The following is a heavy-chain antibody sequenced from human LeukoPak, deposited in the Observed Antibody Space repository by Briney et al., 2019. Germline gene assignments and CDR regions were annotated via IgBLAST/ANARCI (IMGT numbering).Heavy chain of an antibody. J-gene: IGHJ4*02. D-gene: IGHD2-2*01. CDR2: TYSGGTT. V-gene: IGHV3-53*01. CDR3: AKEGGLGYCSTTSCAFAH. Sequence: PGGSLRLSCAGSGFGVSDNYMTWVRQAPGKGLEWVSVTYSGGTTYYADSVEGRFTISRDNSKNTLYLQMNSLRTEDTAVYYCAKEGGLGYCSTTSCAFAHWGRGTLVTVSS. CDR1: GFGVSDNY.